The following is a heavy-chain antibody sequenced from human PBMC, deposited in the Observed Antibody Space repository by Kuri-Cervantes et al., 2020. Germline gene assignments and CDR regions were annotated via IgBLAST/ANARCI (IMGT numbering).Heavy chain of an antibody. CDR1: GFTFSNAW. Sequence: GGSLRLSCAASGFTFSNAWMSWVRQAPGKGLEWVGRIKSKTDGGTTDYAAPVKGRFTISRDDSKNTLYLQMNSLRVEDTAVYYCARLTYYSGSGSYYNDPYGMDVWGQGTTVTVSS. CDR2: IKSKTDGGTT. CDR3: ARLTYYSGSGSYYNDPYGMDV. J-gene: IGHJ6*02. V-gene: IGHV3-15*01. D-gene: IGHD3-10*01.